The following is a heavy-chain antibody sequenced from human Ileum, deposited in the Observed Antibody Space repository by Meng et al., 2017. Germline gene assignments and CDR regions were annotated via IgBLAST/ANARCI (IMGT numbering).Heavy chain of an antibody. D-gene: IGHD6-19*01. V-gene: IGHV1-18*01. CDR3: ARDRQWVFDY. J-gene: IGHJ4*02. Sequence: VQLGQYGIEVKKPGASVKVSCKPSGYTFTTFGISWVRQAPGQGLEWMGWIDPGNANRNFAQKFQDRITLTTDTTTTTAYMELRSLRSDDTAIFYCARDRQWVFDYWGQGTLVTVSS. CDR1: GYTFTTFG. CDR2: IDPGNANR.